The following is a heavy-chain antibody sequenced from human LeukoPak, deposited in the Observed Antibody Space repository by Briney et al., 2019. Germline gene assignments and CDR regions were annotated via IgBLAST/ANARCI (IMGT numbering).Heavy chain of an antibody. CDR1: GGSISSNNW. D-gene: IGHD3-10*01. J-gene: IGHJ4*02. Sequence: PSGTLSLTCTVSGGSISSNNWWSWVRQPLGLGLEWIGEIFHSGSTNYNPSLKSRVTISVDTSKNQFSLKLSSVTAADTAVYYCARSWLWFGELPYYFDYWGQGTLVTVSS. V-gene: IGHV4-4*02. CDR3: ARSWLWFGELPYYFDY. CDR2: IFHSGST.